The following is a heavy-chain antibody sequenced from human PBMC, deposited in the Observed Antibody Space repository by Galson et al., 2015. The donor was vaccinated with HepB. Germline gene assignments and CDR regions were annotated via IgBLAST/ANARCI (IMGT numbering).Heavy chain of an antibody. CDR2: INPNSGGT. Sequence: SVKVSCKASGYTFTGYYMHWVRQAPGQGLEWMGWINPNSGGTNYAQKFQGRVTMTRDTSISTAYMELSRLRSDDTAVYYCATAALGYCSSTSCGYYYYYMDVWGKGTTVTVSS. CDR1: GYTFTGYY. J-gene: IGHJ6*03. V-gene: IGHV1-2*02. CDR3: ATAALGYCSSTSCGYYYYYMDV. D-gene: IGHD2-2*01.